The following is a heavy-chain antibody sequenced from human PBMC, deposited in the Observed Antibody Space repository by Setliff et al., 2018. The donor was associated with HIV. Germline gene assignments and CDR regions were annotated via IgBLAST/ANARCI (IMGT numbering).Heavy chain of an antibody. Sequence: SSETLSLTCTVSGGSISSSSYYWGWIRQPPGKGLEWSGSIYYSGSTYYNPSLKSRVTIAVDPSKNTVYLQMNSLRVEDTAVYYCARELYREWDYWGQGTLVTVSS. CDR1: GGSISSSSYY. CDR2: IYYSGST. J-gene: IGHJ4*02. V-gene: IGHV4-39*02. CDR3: ARELYREWDY. D-gene: IGHD3-16*02.